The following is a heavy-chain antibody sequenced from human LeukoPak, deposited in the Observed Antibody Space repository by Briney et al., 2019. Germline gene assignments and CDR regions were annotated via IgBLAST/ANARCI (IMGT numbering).Heavy chain of an antibody. V-gene: IGHV3-11*04. CDR3: AKELIMRFDF. D-gene: IGHD3-16*01. CDR2: ISGMGHDI. J-gene: IGHJ4*02. Sequence: GGSLRLSCVVSGLNFSDSYMTWIRQTPGMGLESLAYISGMGHDIYYADSVKGRFTISRDNAKNSLYLQMNSLRAEDTAVYYCAKELIMRFDFWGQGTLVTVSS. CDR1: GLNFSDSY.